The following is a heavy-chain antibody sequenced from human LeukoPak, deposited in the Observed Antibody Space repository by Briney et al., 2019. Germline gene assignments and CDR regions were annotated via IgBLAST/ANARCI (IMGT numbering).Heavy chain of an antibody. CDR3: ARLSYGDPRYYFDY. V-gene: IGHV1-69*04. D-gene: IGHD4-17*01. J-gene: IGHJ4*02. CDR2: IIPIFGIA. CDR1: GGTFSSYA. Sequence: SVKVSCKASGGTFSSYAISWVRQAPGQGLEWMGRIIPIFGIANYAQKFQGRVTITADKSTSTAYMELSSLRSDDTAVYYCARLSYGDPRYYFDYWGQGTLVTVSS.